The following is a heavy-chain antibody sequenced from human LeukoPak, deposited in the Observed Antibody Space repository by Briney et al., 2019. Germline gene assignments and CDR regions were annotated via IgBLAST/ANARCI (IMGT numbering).Heavy chain of an antibody. V-gene: IGHV1-69*01. CDR3: ARGPGVFGVVQWRLYYFDY. Sequence: ASVKVSCKASGGTFISYAISWVRQAPGQGLEWMGGIIPIFGTANYAQKFQGRVTITADESTSTAYMELSSLRSEDTAVYYCARGPGVFGVVQWRLYYFDYWGQGTLVTVSS. CDR1: GGTFISYA. CDR2: IIPIFGTA. D-gene: IGHD3-3*01. J-gene: IGHJ4*02.